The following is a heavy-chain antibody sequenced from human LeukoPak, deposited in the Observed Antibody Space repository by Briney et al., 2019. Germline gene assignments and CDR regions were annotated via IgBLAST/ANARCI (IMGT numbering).Heavy chain of an antibody. Sequence: GGSLRLSCAASGFTFTTYSMNWVRQAPGKGLEWVSYISSSSSTIYYADSVRGRFTISRDNAQNLLFLQMNRLRVEDTAVYYCARSNYYEELFDYWGQGTLVTVPS. CDR3: ARSNYYEELFDY. CDR1: GFTFTTYS. V-gene: IGHV3-48*01. J-gene: IGHJ4*02. D-gene: IGHD3-22*01. CDR2: ISSSSSTI.